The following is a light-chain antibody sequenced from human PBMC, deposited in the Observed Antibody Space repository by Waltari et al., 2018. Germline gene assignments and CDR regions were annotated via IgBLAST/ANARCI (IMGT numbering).Light chain of an antibody. J-gene: IGKJ1*01. V-gene: IGKV3-20*01. Sequence: DIVLTQSPDTLSLSPGERAPLSCRASQRGSGSYLAWYQQKPGQAPRLLISDASSRATDIPDRFSGSGSGTDFTLTISRLEPEDFAVYYCQQYGTSPTWTFGQGTKVEIK. CDR1: QRGSGSY. CDR3: QQYGTSPTWT. CDR2: DAS.